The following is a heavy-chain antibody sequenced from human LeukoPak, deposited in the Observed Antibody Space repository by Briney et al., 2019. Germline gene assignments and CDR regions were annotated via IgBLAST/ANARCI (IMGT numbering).Heavy chain of an antibody. CDR3: ARMKYSYGSGYFDY. D-gene: IGHD5-18*01. CDR1: GFTFSSYA. CDR2: KSYDGSNK. J-gene: IGHJ4*02. V-gene: IGHV3-30-3*01. Sequence: GRSLRLSCAASGFTFSSYAMHWVRQAPGKGLEWVAVKSYDGSNKYYADSVKGRFTISRDNSKNTLYLQMNSLRAEDTAVYYCARMKYSYGSGYFDYWGQGTLVTVSS.